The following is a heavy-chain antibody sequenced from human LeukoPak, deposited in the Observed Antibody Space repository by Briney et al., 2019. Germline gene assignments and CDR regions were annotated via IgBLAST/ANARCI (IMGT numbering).Heavy chain of an antibody. V-gene: IGHV3-48*01. D-gene: IGHD4-17*01. CDR1: GFTFSSYS. CDR2: ISSSSNTI. Sequence: GSLGLSCAASGFTFSSYSMNWVRQAPGKGLEWVSCISSSSNTIYYADSVKGRFTISRDNSKDTLYLQMSSLRAEDTAVYYCVRSDFWGQGTLVTVSS. CDR3: VRSDF. J-gene: IGHJ4*02.